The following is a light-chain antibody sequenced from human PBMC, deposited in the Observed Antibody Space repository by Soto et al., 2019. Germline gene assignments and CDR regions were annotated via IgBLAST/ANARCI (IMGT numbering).Light chain of an antibody. CDR3: QQYNSYPWT. CDR2: DAS. Sequence: DIQMTQSPSTLSASVGDRVTITCRASQSISSWLAWYQQKPGKAPKLLIYDASSLESGVPLRFSGSGSGIEFTLTISSLQPDDFATYYCQQYNSYPWTVGQGTKVDI. V-gene: IGKV1-5*01. CDR1: QSISSW. J-gene: IGKJ1*01.